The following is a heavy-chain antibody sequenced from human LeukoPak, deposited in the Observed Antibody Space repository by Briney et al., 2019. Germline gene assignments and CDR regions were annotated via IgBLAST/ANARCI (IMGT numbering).Heavy chain of an antibody. D-gene: IGHD6-19*01. Sequence: PSETLSLTCIVSGGSVSSGSYYWSWIRQPPGKGLEWIGYIYYSGSTNYNPSLKSRVTISVDTSKNQFALKLSSVTAADAAVYYCARVRDSSGWYGGDYWGQGTLVTVSS. CDR3: ARVRDSSGWYGGDY. J-gene: IGHJ4*02. V-gene: IGHV4-61*01. CDR1: GGSVSSGSYY. CDR2: IYYSGST.